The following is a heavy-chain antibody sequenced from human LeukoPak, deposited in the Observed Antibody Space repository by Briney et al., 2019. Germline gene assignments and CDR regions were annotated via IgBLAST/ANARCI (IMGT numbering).Heavy chain of an antibody. CDR1: GFTFSTYW. Sequence: GGSLRLSCAASGFTFSTYWMSWVRQVPGKGLEWVANIKHDGSQKFYVDSVKGRFTISRDNSKNTLYLQMNSLRAEDTAIYYCARDIVWGQGALVTVSS. CDR3: ARDIV. J-gene: IGHJ4*02. D-gene: IGHD1-26*01. V-gene: IGHV3-7*05. CDR2: IKHDGSQK.